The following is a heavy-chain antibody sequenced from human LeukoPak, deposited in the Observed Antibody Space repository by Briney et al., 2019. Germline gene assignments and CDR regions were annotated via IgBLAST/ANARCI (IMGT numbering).Heavy chain of an antibody. J-gene: IGHJ4*02. CDR2: IKSDGITI. CDR3: AKGPPGHHLYYFDY. V-gene: IGHV3-74*01. Sequence: GGSLRLSCAASGFTFSNYMMRWVRQAPGKGLVWVSRIKSDGITITYADSVKGRFTISRDNSKNTLYLQMNSLRAEDTAVYYCAKGPPGHHLYYFDYWGQGTLVTVSS. CDR1: GFTFSNYM. D-gene: IGHD1-14*01.